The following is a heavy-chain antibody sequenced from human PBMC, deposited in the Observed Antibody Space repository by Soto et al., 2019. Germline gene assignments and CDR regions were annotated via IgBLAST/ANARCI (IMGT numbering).Heavy chain of an antibody. J-gene: IGHJ6*02. V-gene: IGHV1-69*13. CDR2: IIPIFGTA. CDR3: ASLAAANVPGYYGMDV. D-gene: IGHD2-2*01. Sequence: ASVKVSCKASGGTFSSCAISWVRQAPGQGLEWMGGIIPIFGTANYAQKFQGRVTITADESTSTAYMELSSLRSEDTAVYYCASLAAANVPGYYGMDVWGQGTTVTVSS. CDR1: GGTFSSCA.